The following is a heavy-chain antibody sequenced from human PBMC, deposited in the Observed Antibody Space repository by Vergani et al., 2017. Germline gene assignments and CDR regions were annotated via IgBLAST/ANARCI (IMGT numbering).Heavy chain of an antibody. CDR3: ATGDEGPPFSGSYFAFDI. J-gene: IGHJ3*02. CDR2: FDPEDGET. V-gene: IGHV1-24*01. Sequence: QVQLVQSGAEVKKPGASVKVSCKVSGYTLTELSMHWVRQAPGKGLEWMGGFDPEDGETIYAQKFQGRVTMTEDTSTDTAYMELSSLRSEDTAVYYCATGDEGPPFSGSYFAFDIWGQGTMVTVSS. CDR1: GYTLTELS. D-gene: IGHD3-10*01.